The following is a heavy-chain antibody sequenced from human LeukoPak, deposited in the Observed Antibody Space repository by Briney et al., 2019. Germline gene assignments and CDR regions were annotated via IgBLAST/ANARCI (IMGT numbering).Heavy chain of an antibody. V-gene: IGHV4-59*02. Sequence: MSSETLSLTCTISGGSVSDYYWSWIRQSPGKALEWIGNIFYSGSTYYSPSLKSRVTISLDTSRNQFSLKLNSVTAADTAVYYCAKSNGYGLDIWGQGTMVTVSS. D-gene: IGHD3-22*01. J-gene: IGHJ3*02. CDR1: GGSVSDYY. CDR2: IFYSGST. CDR3: AKSNGYGLDI.